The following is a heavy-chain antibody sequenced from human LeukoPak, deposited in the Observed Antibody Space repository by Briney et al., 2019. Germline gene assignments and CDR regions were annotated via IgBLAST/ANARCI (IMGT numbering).Heavy chain of an antibody. CDR3: AQDHRQWLHHYMDV. D-gene: IGHD6-19*01. CDR2: ISPSGGGT. Sequence: GGSLRLSCAASGFTFSSYGMNWVRQAPGKGLEWVSGISPSGGGTYYADSVKGRFTISRDDSKNTLSLQMNSLRVEDTAVYYCAQDHRQWLHHYMDVWGKGTTVTISS. CDR1: GFTFSSYG. J-gene: IGHJ6*03. V-gene: IGHV3-23*01.